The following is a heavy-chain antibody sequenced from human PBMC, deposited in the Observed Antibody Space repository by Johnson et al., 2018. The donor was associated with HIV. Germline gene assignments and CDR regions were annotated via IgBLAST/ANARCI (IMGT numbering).Heavy chain of an antibody. V-gene: IGHV3-30-3*01. Sequence: QVQLLESGGGVVQPGRSMRLSCAASGFTFSSYAMHWVRQAPGKGLEWVAVISYDGSNKYYADSVKGRFTISRDNSKNTLYLQMNSLRVEDTAVYYCARSTGIVGAKGDAFDIWGQGTMVTVSS. J-gene: IGHJ3*02. CDR1: GFTFSSYA. CDR2: ISYDGSNK. CDR3: ARSTGIVGAKGDAFDI. D-gene: IGHD1-26*01.